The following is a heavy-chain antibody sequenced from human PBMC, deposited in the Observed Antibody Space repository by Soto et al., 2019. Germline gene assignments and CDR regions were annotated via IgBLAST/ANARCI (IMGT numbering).Heavy chain of an antibody. V-gene: IGHV3-30*18. CDR3: ANAAITFAYRVGLSLNS. J-gene: IGHJ4*02. CDR2: ITYDGLNK. D-gene: IGHD3-16*01. Sequence: GGSLRLSCAASGFTFSNYGMHWVRQAPGGGLEWVAVITYDGLNKYYAESVKGRFSISRDNSKSILYLQMNSLRVEDTAMYYCANAAITFAYRVGLSLNSWCQRSLVTVSS. CDR1: GFTFSNYG.